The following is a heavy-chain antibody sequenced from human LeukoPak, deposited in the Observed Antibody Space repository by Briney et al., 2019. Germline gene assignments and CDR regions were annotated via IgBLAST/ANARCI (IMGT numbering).Heavy chain of an antibody. Sequence: GASVKVSCKASGYTFTSYDINWVRQATGQGLEWMGWVNPNSANTGYAQKFQGRITMTRNTSISTVHMELSSLISEDTAVYYCARGNRYCSGGSCYEAFDYWGQGTLVTVSS. D-gene: IGHD2-15*01. V-gene: IGHV1-8*01. CDR1: GYTFTSYD. CDR2: VNPNSANT. J-gene: IGHJ4*02. CDR3: ARGNRYCSGGSCYEAFDY.